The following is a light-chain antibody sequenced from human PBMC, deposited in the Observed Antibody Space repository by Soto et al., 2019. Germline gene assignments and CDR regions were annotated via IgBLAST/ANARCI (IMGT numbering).Light chain of an antibody. CDR1: TSDVGGYNY. J-gene: IGLJ2*01. CDR2: DVS. CDR3: SSYTISSTLYVL. V-gene: IGLV2-14*01. Sequence: QSALTQPASVSGSPGQSITISCTGTTSDVGGYNYVSWYQQHPGKAPKLMIYDVSNRPSGVSNRFSGSKSGNTASLTISGLQATDEADYYCSSYTISSTLYVLFGGGTKLTVL.